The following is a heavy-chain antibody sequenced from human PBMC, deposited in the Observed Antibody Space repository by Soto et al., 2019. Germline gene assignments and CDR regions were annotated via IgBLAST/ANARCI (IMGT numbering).Heavy chain of an antibody. CDR3: ARSLGGKDILYYYYGMDV. CDR2: IIPIFGTA. CDR1: GGTFSSYS. Sequence: GASVKVSCEASGGTFSSYSISWVRQAPGQGLEWMGGIIPIFGTANYAQKFQGRVTITADKSTSTAYMELSSLRSEDTAVYYCARSLGGKDILYYYYGMDVWGQGTTVTVSS. V-gene: IGHV1-69*06. J-gene: IGHJ6*02. D-gene: IGHD3-16*01.